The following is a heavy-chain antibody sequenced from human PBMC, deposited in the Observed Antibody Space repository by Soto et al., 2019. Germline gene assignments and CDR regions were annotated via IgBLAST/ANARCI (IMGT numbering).Heavy chain of an antibody. Sequence: ASVKVSCKVSGYTLTELSMQWVRQAPGKGLEWMGGFDPEDGETIYAQKFQGRVTMTEDTSTDTAYMELSSLRSEDTAVYYCEAYCGGDCYSPGGYYYYGMDVWGQGTTVTVSS. CDR1: GYTLTELS. J-gene: IGHJ6*02. CDR3: EAYCGGDCYSPGGYYYYGMDV. V-gene: IGHV1-24*01. CDR2: FDPEDGET. D-gene: IGHD2-21*02.